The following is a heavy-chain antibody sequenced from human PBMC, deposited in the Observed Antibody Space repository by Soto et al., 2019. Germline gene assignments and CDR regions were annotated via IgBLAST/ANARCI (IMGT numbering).Heavy chain of an antibody. CDR1: GGSLSTYY. J-gene: IGHJ5*02. Sequence: SETLSLTCTVSGGSLSTYYWSWIRQPPGKRLEWIGYIYYSGSTNYNPSLKSRVTISVDTSKNQFSLKLSSVTAADTAVYYCARGSYSSGWLIWFDPWGQGTLVTVSS. D-gene: IGHD6-19*01. V-gene: IGHV4-59*01. CDR2: IYYSGST. CDR3: ARGSYSSGWLIWFDP.